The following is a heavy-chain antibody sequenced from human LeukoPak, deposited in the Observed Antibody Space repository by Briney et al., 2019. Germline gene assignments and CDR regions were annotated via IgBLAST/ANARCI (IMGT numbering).Heavy chain of an antibody. Sequence: SVKVSCKASGGTFSSYAIRWLRQAPGQGLEWMGRIIPIFGTANYAQKFQGRVTITTDESTSTAYMELSSLRSEDTAVYHCARGCGGDCSSAFDIWGQGTMVTVSS. CDR1: GGTFSSYA. J-gene: IGHJ3*02. V-gene: IGHV1-69*05. CDR3: ARGCGGDCSSAFDI. D-gene: IGHD2-21*02. CDR2: IIPIFGTA.